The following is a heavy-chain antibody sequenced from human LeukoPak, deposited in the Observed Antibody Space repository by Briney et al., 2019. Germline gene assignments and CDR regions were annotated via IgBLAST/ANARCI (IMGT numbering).Heavy chain of an antibody. D-gene: IGHD1-1*01. CDR2: IIPILGIA. J-gene: IGHJ5*02. CDR3: ARVTTGTTSDWFDP. V-gene: IGHV1-69*10. Sequence: VKVSCKASGYTFTSYDINGVRPATGQGLEWMGRIIPILGIANYAQKFQGRVTITADKSTSTAYMELSSLRSEDTAVYYCARVTTGTTSDWFDPWGQGTLVTVSS. CDR1: GYTFTSYD.